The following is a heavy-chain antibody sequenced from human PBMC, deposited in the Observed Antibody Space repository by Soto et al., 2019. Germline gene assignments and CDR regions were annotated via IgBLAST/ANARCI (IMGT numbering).Heavy chain of an antibody. CDR1: GGTFSSYA. D-gene: IGHD3-22*01. J-gene: IGHJ6*02. CDR3: ARETGIGYLLRRMSCCSLGIDV. CDR2: IIPIFGTA. Sequence: QVQLVQSGAEVKKPGSSVKVSCKASGGTFSSYAISWVRQAPGQGLEWMGGIIPIFGTANYAQKFQGRVTITADEATSTAYMELSNLRSEDTAVYYCARETGIGYLLRRMSCCSLGIDVWGQGTTVTVSS. V-gene: IGHV1-69*12.